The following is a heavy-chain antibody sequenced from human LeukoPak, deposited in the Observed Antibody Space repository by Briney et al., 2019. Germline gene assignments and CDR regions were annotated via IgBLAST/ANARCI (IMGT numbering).Heavy chain of an antibody. CDR1: GFIFRTYK. Sequence: GGSLRLSCAASGFIFRTYKMHWVRQATGGGLEWVASIGTSADSYHAESVKGRFTISRDDAKSFLYLQMNNLRAGDTALCYCVRDGDYYDYWGQGTLVTVSS. D-gene: IGHD2-15*01. J-gene: IGHJ4*02. V-gene: IGHV3-13*01. CDR2: IGTSADS. CDR3: VRDGDYYDY.